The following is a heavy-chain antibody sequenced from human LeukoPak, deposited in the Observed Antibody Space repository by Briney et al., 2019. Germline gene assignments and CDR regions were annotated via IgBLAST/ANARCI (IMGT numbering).Heavy chain of an antibody. V-gene: IGHV4-4*07. D-gene: IGHD1-7*01. CDR3: ARDRGNWNYPLDY. CDR2: IYTSGST. J-gene: IGHJ4*02. Sequence: KPSETLSLTCAVSGGPLSSYYWSWIRQPAGKGLEWVWRIYTSGSTNYNPSLKSRVTMSVDTSKNQFSLKLSSVTAADTAVYYCARDRGNWNYPLDYWGQGTLVTVSS. CDR1: GGPLSSYY.